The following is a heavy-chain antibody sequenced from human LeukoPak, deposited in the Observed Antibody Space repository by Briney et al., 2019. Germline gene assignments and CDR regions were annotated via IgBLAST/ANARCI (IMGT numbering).Heavy chain of an antibody. V-gene: IGHV3-7*01. D-gene: IGHD3-10*01. CDR2: IRQDGGDE. J-gene: IGHJ4*02. CDR1: GFTFVGYW. CDR3: ARDKGQHSGSGSRFDY. Sequence: GGSLRLSCEASGFTFVGYWMSWVRQAPGKGLEWVANIRQDGGDEHYVDSVKGRFTISRDNAKNSVFLQMNSLRAEDTAVYFCARDKGQHSGSGSRFDYWGQGTLVTVSS.